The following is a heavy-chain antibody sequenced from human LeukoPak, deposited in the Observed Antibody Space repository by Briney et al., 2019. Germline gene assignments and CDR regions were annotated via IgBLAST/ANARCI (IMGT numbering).Heavy chain of an antibody. CDR1: GGSISSTNCY. Sequence: SETLSLTCSVSGGSISSTNCYWGWIRQPPGKGLEWIVSIYYSGSTYYNPSLKGRVTISVDTSKNQFSLNLSSVTAADAAVYHCARHLYSSGLHRIDYWGQGSLVTVSS. CDR3: ARHLYSSGLHRIDY. V-gene: IGHV4-39*01. J-gene: IGHJ4*02. D-gene: IGHD6-19*01. CDR2: IYYSGST.